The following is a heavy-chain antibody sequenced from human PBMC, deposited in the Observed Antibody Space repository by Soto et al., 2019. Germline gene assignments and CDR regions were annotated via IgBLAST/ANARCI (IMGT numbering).Heavy chain of an antibody. Sequence: GGSLRLSCAASGFTFNTYAMSWVRQAPGKGLEWVSAINGNGGATYYADSVKGRFTISRDNSKNTLYVQMNSLRAEDTAVYYCARRLRVAATPLLYYYYGMDVWGQGTTVTVSS. CDR2: INGNGGAT. V-gene: IGHV3-23*01. CDR1: GFTFNTYA. J-gene: IGHJ6*02. D-gene: IGHD2-15*01. CDR3: ARRLRVAATPLLYYYYGMDV.